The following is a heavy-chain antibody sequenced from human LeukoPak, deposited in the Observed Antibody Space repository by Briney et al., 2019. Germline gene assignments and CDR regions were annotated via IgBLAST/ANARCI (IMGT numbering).Heavy chain of an antibody. Sequence: EASVKVSCKASGGTFSSYAISWVRQAPGQGLEWMGRIIPILGIAIYAQKFQGRVTITADKSTSTAYMELSSLRSEDTAVYYCARGNPNRDGYNYWGQGTLVTVSS. D-gene: IGHD5-12*01. CDR3: ARGNPNRDGYNY. J-gene: IGHJ4*02. V-gene: IGHV1-69*04. CDR2: IIPILGIA. CDR1: GGTFSSYA.